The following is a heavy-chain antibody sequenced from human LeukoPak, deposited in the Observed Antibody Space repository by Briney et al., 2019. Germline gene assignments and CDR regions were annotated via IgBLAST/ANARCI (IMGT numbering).Heavy chain of an antibody. CDR3: ARVGLRRLVTGSPHGAFDI. D-gene: IGHD5-18*01. V-gene: IGHV4-39*01. J-gene: IGHJ3*02. Sequence: PSETLSLTCTVSGGSISSSSYYWGWIRQPPGKGLEWIGSIYYSGSTYYNPSLKSRVTISVDTSKNQFSLKLSSVTAADTAVYYCARVGLRRLVTGSPHGAFDIWGQGTMVTVSS. CDR1: GGSISSSSYY. CDR2: IYYSGST.